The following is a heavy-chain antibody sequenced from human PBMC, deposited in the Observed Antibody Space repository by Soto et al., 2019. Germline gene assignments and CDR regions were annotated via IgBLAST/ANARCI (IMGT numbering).Heavy chain of an antibody. Sequence: ASVKVSCKASGYTFTSYAMHWVRQAPGQRLEWMGWINAYNGYTNYAQNLQGRVTMTTDTSTSTVYMELRSLRSDDTAVYYCAREGNFDYDYTFDIWGQGTMVTVSS. CDR3: AREGNFDYDYTFDI. CDR1: GYTFTSYA. CDR2: INAYNGYT. D-gene: IGHD3-9*01. V-gene: IGHV1-18*01. J-gene: IGHJ3*02.